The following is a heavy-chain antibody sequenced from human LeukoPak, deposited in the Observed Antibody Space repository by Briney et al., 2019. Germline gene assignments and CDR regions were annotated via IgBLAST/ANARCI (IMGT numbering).Heavy chain of an antibody. CDR2: TYRGSS. J-gene: IGHJ3*02. V-gene: IGHV6-1*01. D-gene: IGHD2/OR15-2a*01. Sequence: SQTLSLTCAVSGDSVSGNIVAWNWIRQSPSRSLEWLGRTYRGSSYYAPSMKSRITISPDTSKNQFSLRLNSVTPEDTAVYYCARGQYSAFDIWGQGTLVTVSS. CDR1: GDSVSGNIVA. CDR3: ARGQYSAFDI.